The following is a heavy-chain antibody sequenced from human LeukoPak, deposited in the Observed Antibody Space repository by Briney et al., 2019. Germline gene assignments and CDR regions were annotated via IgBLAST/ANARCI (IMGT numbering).Heavy chain of an antibody. CDR2: MNPNSGNT. J-gene: IGHJ3*02. V-gene: IGHV1-8*03. Sequence: ASVKVSCKASGYTFTSYDINWVRQATGQGLEWMGWMNPNSGNTGYAQKFQGRVTITRNTSISTAYMELSSLRSEDTAVYYCASGGIXMIRNAFDIWGQGTMVTVXS. D-gene: IGHD3-22*01. CDR1: GYTFTSYD. CDR3: ASGGIXMIRNAFDI.